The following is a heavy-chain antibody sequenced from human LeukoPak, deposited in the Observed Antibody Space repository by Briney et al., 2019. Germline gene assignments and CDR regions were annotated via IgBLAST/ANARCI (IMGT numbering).Heavy chain of an antibody. CDR1: GGSISSHY. D-gene: IGHD1-26*01. CDR3: AKGGWSLDV. CDR2: IYYSGST. J-gene: IGHJ2*01. Sequence: SETLSLTCTVSGGSISSHYWSWIRQPPGKGLEWIGYIYYSGSTNYNASLQSRVTISVDTSKNQFSLKLSSVTAADTAVYYCAKGGWSLDVWGRGTLVAVSS. V-gene: IGHV4-59*11.